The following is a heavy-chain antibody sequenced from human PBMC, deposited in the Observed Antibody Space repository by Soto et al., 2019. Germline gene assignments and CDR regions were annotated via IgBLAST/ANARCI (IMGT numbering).Heavy chain of an antibody. CDR3: ARVVGQWLDDAFVI. D-gene: IGHD6-19*01. J-gene: IGHJ3*02. CDR1: GYTVYSSV. V-gene: IGHV1-18*01. CDR2: ISAYNGNT. Sequence: VSAKVSSKASGYTVYSSVVTVVRKTPGQGLEWMGWISAYNGNTNYAQKLQGRVTMTTDTSTSTAYMELRSLRSDDTAVYYCARVVGQWLDDAFVIWGQGTMVT.